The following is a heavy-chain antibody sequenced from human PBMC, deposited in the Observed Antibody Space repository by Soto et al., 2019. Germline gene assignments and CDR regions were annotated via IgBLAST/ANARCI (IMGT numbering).Heavy chain of an antibody. Sequence: GGSLRLSCTASGLPHSSFAMMWVRQAPGKGLECVSGIYGSGGGIEYAESVKGRSTISRDNSKNTAYLQMTDLRADDTAVYYCAKDAVYNDGLWLMDHWGQGTQVTVSS. CDR3: AKDAVYNDGLWLMDH. D-gene: IGHD2-21*01. CDR1: GLPHSSFA. V-gene: IGHV3-23*01. J-gene: IGHJ4*02. CDR2: IYGSGGGI.